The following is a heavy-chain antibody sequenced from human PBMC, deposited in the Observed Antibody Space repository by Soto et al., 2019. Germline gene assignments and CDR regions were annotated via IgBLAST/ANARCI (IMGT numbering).Heavy chain of an antibody. V-gene: IGHV1-18*01. CDR3: ARSGGGYDN. CDR2: ISAYNGIT. Sequence: QVRLVQSGIEVKKPGASVKVSCKTSGYTFSTYAISWVRQAPGQGLEWMGWISAYNGITVYAQVFQGRVTMTTNTSTSTAYLELTGLRSDDTAVYYCARSGGGYDNWGQGTLVTVSS. J-gene: IGHJ4*02. D-gene: IGHD3-3*01. CDR1: GYTFSTYA.